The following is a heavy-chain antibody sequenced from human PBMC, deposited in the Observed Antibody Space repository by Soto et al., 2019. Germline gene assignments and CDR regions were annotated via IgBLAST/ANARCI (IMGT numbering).Heavy chain of an antibody. Sequence: PGGSLRLSCAGSGFTFSRNGMHWVRQAPGKGLEWVAFIWYDGSNEDYVDSVKGRFTISRDNSKNTLYLEMNSLRAEDTAVYYCARFVGSDSSGCFDYWGQGTPVTVSS. V-gene: IGHV3-33*01. CDR2: IWYDGSNE. CDR3: ARFVGSDSSGCFDY. D-gene: IGHD3-22*01. J-gene: IGHJ4*02. CDR1: GFTFSRNG.